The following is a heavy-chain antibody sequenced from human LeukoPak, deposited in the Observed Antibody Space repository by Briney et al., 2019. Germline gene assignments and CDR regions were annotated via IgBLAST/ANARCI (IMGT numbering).Heavy chain of an antibody. CDR2: IYYSGSA. CDR1: GDYISSSSYY. D-gene: IGHD2-15*01. Sequence: SETLSLTCTVSGDYISSSSYYWGWIRQPPGKGLEWIGSIYYSGSAYYNPSLKSRVTISVDTSKNQFSLKLSSVTAADTAVYYCARDRDIVVVVAATNYYYYYMDVWGQGTLVTVSS. V-gene: IGHV4-39*07. CDR3: ARDRDIVVVVAATNYYYYYMDV. J-gene: IGHJ6*03.